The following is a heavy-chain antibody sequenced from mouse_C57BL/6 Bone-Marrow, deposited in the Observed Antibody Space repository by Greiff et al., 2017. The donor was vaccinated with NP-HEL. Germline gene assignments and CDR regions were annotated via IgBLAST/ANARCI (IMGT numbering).Heavy chain of an antibody. J-gene: IGHJ4*01. CDR2: INPNNGGT. CDR3: ARGGAYFYAMDY. V-gene: IGHV1-26*01. Sequence: EVQLQQSGPELVKPGASVKISCKASGYTFTDYYMNWVKQSHGKSLEWIGDINPNNGGTSYNQKFKGKATLTVDKSSSTAYRELRSLTSEDSAVYYCARGGAYFYAMDYWGQGTSVTVSS. CDR1: GYTFTDYY. D-gene: IGHD2-10*01.